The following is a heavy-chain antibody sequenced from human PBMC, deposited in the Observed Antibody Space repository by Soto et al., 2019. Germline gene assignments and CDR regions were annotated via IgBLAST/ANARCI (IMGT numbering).Heavy chain of an antibody. V-gene: IGHV4-30-4*01. Sequence: QVQLQESGPGLVKPSQTLSLTCTVSGGSISSGDYYWSWIRQPPGKGLEWIGYIYYSGSTYYNPSLQSRVTISVDTSKSQCTLELSSVTAAGTAVYYCARDRIIGTTPNNWFDPWGQGTLVTVSS. CDR3: ARDRIIGTTPNNWFDP. J-gene: IGHJ5*02. CDR1: GGSISSGDYY. CDR2: IYYSGST. D-gene: IGHD1-20*01.